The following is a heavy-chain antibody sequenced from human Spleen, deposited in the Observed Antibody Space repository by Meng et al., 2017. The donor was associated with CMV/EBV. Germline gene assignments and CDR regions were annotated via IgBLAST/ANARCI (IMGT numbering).Heavy chain of an antibody. J-gene: IGHJ6*02. CDR1: GGTFSSYT. D-gene: IGHD2-2*01. CDR2: FSPTPNIA. Sequence: SVKVSCKASGGTFSSYTISWVRQAPGQGLEWMGRFSPTPNIANNAQRFQGRLSITADKSASTAYMDLISLTSEDTAVYYCATYFDIVLVPAAMGDITDVWGQGTAVTVSS. CDR3: ATYFDIVLVPAAMGDITDV. V-gene: IGHV1-69*02.